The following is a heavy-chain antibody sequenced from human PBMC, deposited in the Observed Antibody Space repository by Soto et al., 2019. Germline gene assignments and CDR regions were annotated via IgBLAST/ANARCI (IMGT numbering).Heavy chain of an antibody. Sequence: QEQLVESGGGVVQPGRSLRLSCAGSGVDISDYGMHWVRQAPGKGLEWVAAISYNAALQHYADSVKGRFTISRDDSKETVYLQMDSLRIEGTAVYYCAKKAVKGHDSADFSWWDVWGHGTLVNVSS. J-gene: IGHJ6*02. CDR2: ISYNAALQ. D-gene: IGHD3-22*01. CDR1: GVDISDYG. CDR3: AKKAVKGHDSADFSWWDV. V-gene: IGHV3-30*18.